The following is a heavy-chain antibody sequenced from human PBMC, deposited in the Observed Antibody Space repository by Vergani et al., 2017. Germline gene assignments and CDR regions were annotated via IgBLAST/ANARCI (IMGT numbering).Heavy chain of an antibody. Sequence: QVQLVESGGGVVQPGTSLILSCVVSGFALNRHAMYWVRQAPGKGLEWVVGISFDGTNEYYPDLVKGRFTISRDIAKNTLYLQVRSLRLEDTGVYHCVRDRGLXAGGRCYTEAWDYWGQGTLVTVSS. CDR1: GFALNRHA. D-gene: IGHD2-2*02. J-gene: IGHJ4*02. CDR3: VRDRGLXAGGRCYTEAWDY. CDR2: ISFDGTNE. V-gene: IGHV3-30-3*01.